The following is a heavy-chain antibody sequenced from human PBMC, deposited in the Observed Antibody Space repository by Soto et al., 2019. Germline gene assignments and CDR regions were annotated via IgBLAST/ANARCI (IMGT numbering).Heavy chain of an antibody. V-gene: IGHV3-23*01. CDR1: GFTFSNYA. CDR3: PKHLPSKKNQRRWADAFHI. D-gene: IGHD2-2*01. J-gene: IGHJ3*02. CDR2: VTGRSSST. Sequence: EVRLLESGGGLVQPGGSLRLSCVASGFTFSNYAMSWVRQAPGKGLEWVSVVTGRSSSTYYADSVEGRFIISRDNSRKTLFLQMNSLGAEDTAVYYCPKHLPSKKNQRRWADAFHIWGQGTILTVSS.